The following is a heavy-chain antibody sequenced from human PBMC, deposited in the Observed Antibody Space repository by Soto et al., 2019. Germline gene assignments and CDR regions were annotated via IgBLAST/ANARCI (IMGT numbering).Heavy chain of an antibody. J-gene: IGHJ4*02. CDR2: NYYSGST. CDR1: GGSISSYY. V-gene: IGHV4-59*08. Sequence: QVQLQESGPGLVKPSETLSLTCTVSGGSISSYYWSWIRQPPGKGLEWIGYNYYSGSTNYNPSLKMRVTISVGTSKNQFSLKLSSGTAADTAVYYCARRYGSSFDYWGQGTLVTVSS. CDR3: ARRYGSSFDY. D-gene: IGHD6-13*01.